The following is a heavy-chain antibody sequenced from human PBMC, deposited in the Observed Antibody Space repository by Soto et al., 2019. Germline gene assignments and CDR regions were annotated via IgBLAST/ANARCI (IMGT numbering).Heavy chain of an antibody. V-gene: IGHV4-59*01. D-gene: IGHD2-15*01. CDR1: GGSMIGYY. CDR2: IYYNGVT. J-gene: IGHJ4*02. Sequence: SETLSLTCTVSGGSMIGYYCIFLRHSPGKGLEWIGYIYYNGVTNYNPSLKGRVTMSVDTSKNYFSLKLTSVTAADTAVYFCAKYRRTDAEGYTFDFWGQGALVTVSS. CDR3: AKYRRTDAEGYTFDF.